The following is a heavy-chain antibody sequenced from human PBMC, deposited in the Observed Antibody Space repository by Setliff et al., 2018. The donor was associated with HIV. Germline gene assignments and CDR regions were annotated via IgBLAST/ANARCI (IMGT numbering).Heavy chain of an antibody. D-gene: IGHD3-10*01. J-gene: IGHJ2*01. CDR1: GGTFSNYA. Sequence: SVKVSCKASGGTFSNYAFSWVRQAPGQGLEWMGGIIPIFGSTKHAQKFQGRVKISADESTTTADMELSSLRSEDTAVYYCARDDHYYDSGSYYSDWYFDLWGRGTLVTVSS. CDR3: ARDDHYYDSGSYYSDWYFDL. V-gene: IGHV1-69*13. CDR2: IIPIFGST.